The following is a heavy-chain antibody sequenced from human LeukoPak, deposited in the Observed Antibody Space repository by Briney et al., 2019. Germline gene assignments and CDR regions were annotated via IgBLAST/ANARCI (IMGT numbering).Heavy chain of an antibody. CDR3: ARHRRITIFGVAHQDWFDP. D-gene: IGHD3-3*01. J-gene: IGHJ5*02. CDR1: GGSFSGYY. V-gene: IGHV4-34*01. CDR2: INHSGST. Sequence: PSETLSLTCAVYGGSFSGYYWSWIRQPPGKGLEWIGEINHSGSTNYNPSLKSRVTISVDTSKNQFSLKLSSVTAADTAVYYCARHRRITIFGVAHQDWFDPWGQGTLVTVSS.